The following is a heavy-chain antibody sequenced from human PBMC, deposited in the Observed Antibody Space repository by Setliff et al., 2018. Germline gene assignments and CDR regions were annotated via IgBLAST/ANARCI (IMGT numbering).Heavy chain of an antibody. CDR2: IHHSGST. D-gene: IGHD6-19*01. V-gene: IGHV4-34*01. J-gene: IGHJ4*02. CDR1: GGSLSDYY. CDR3: ARGNSRSSVWYVVPHFDY. Sequence: SETLSLTCAVYGGSLSDYYWSWIRQPPGKGLEWIGEIHHSGSTYYNPSLKSRVTIFVDTSKNQFSLWLKSVTAADTAVYYCARGNSRSSVWYVVPHFDYWGQGTLVTVSS.